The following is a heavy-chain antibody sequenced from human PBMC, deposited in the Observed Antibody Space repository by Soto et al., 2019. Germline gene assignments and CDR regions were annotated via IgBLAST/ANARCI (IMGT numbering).Heavy chain of an antibody. CDR2: IYYSGST. J-gene: IGHJ5*02. CDR3: ARDAEVGATVRGWFDP. CDR1: GGSISSYY. D-gene: IGHD1-26*01. Sequence: SETLSLTCTVSGGSISSYYWSWIRQPPGKGLEWIGYIYYSGSTNYNPSLKSRVTISVDTSKNQFSLKLSSVTAADMAVYYCARDAEVGATVRGWFDPWGQGTLVTVSS. V-gene: IGHV4-59*01.